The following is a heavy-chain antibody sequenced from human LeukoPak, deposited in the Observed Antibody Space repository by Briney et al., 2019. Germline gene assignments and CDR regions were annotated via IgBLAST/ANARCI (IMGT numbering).Heavy chain of an antibody. CDR1: GYTFTKYY. CDR2: INPSSGGT. Sequence: ASVKVSCKASGYTFTKYYMFWVRQAPGQGLEWMGRINPSSGGTDYAQKFQGSVTMTRDTSISTAYMELSRLRSDDTAMYYCARGYCSGGSCYSVENWFDPWGQGTLVTVSS. V-gene: IGHV1-2*06. CDR3: ARGYCSGGSCYSVENWFDP. J-gene: IGHJ5*02. D-gene: IGHD2-15*01.